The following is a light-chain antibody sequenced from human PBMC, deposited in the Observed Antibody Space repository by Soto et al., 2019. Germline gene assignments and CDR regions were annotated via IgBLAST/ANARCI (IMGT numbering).Light chain of an antibody. J-gene: IGLJ1*01. CDR3: TSYTSSSTQV. CDR1: SSEVGGYDY. Sequence: QSVLTQPASVSGSPGQSITISCTGTSSEVGGYDYVSWYQQHPGTAPRLIIFEVTNRPSGVSNHFSGSKSGNSASLTISGLQAEDEADYYCTSYTSSSTQVFGTGTKVTVL. V-gene: IGLV2-14*01. CDR2: EVT.